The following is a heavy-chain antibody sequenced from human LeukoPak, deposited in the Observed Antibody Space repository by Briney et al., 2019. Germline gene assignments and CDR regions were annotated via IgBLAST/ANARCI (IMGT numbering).Heavy chain of an antibody. J-gene: IGHJ4*02. CDR1: GYTLTSYG. CDR3: ARDRVTIWSGYQNFDY. D-gene: IGHD3-3*01. Sequence: ASVKVSCKASGYTLTSYGINWARQAPGQGLEWMGWVSPYNGNTNYAQKLQGRVTMTTDTSTSTAYMELRSLRSDDTAVYYCARDRVTIWSGYQNFDYWGQGTLVTVSS. V-gene: IGHV1-18*01. CDR2: VSPYNGNT.